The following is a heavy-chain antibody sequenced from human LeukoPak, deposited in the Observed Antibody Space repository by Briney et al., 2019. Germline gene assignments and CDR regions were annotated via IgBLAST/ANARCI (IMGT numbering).Heavy chain of an antibody. D-gene: IGHD3-22*01. CDR1: GFTFSDYY. V-gene: IGHV3-11*06. J-gene: IGHJ1*01. CDR2: ISYSSSYT. Sequence: GGSLRLSCAASGFTFSDYYLSWIRQAPGKGLEWLSYISYSSSYTNYADSVKGRFTISRDTAKNSLHLQMNSLRAEDTAVYYSARHVLYDSSAYWTFQHWGQGTLVTVSS. CDR3: ARHVLYDSSAYWTFQH.